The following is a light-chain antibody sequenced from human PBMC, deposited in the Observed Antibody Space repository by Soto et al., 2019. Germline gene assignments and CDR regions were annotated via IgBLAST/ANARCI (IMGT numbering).Light chain of an antibody. CDR3: QQTYGKPPPT. V-gene: IGKV1-39*01. Sequence: DIQMTQSPSSLSTSVGDRVTITCRASESIRTPLNWYQQKPGKAPRLLIYAASRLQSGVPSRFSGTGSGTDFTLTISSLQPEDFATYLCQQTYGKPPPTFGQGTRLEIK. CDR2: AAS. J-gene: IGKJ5*01. CDR1: ESIRTP.